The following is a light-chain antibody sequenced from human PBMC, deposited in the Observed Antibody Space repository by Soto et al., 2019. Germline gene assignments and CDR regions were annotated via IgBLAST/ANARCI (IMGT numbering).Light chain of an antibody. CDR3: QQSYSTPRA. CDR1: QSISSY. J-gene: IGKJ1*01. CDR2: AGS. Sequence: DIQMTQSPSSLSASVGDRVTITCRASQSISSYLNWYQQKPGKAPKLLIYAGSSLQSGVPSRFSGRGSGADFTLTISSLQPEDFATYYCQQSYSTPRAFGQGTKVDI. V-gene: IGKV1-39*01.